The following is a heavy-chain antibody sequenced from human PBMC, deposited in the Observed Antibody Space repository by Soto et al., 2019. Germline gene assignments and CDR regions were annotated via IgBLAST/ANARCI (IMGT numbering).Heavy chain of an antibody. Sequence: PSETLSLTCAVYGGSFSSVKWWSWVRQPPGKGLEWIGEIYHGGDTNHNSSLKSRVTMSVDKSRNQFTLRLTSVTAADTAVYYCASTDSGWPTYEAYWGQGTLVTVS. J-gene: IGHJ4*02. CDR3: ASTDSGWPTYEAY. D-gene: IGHD6-19*01. V-gene: IGHV4-4*02. CDR1: GGSFSSVKW. CDR2: IYHGGDT.